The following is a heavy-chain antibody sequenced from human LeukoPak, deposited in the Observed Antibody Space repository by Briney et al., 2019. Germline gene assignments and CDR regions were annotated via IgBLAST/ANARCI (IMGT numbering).Heavy chain of an antibody. Sequence: PGGSLRLSCAASGFTFGSYGMYWVRQAPGKGLEWVSYISFSGSNVHYADSVKGRFTISRDNSKSTPFLQMNSLRPEDTAVYYCAKPTTGSPTAAGLDYWGQGTLVTVSS. CDR3: AKPTTGSPTAAGLDY. D-gene: IGHD1-1*01. J-gene: IGHJ4*02. CDR2: ISFSGSNV. CDR1: GFTFGSYG. V-gene: IGHV3-30*02.